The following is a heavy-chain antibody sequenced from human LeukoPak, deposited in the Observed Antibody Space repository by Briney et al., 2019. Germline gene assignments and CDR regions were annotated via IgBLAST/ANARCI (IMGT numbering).Heavy chain of an antibody. D-gene: IGHD3-9*01. CDR1: GFTFSSNY. CDR2: FYSGGTT. Sequence: GGSLRLSCAASGFTFSSNYMSWVRQAPGKGLEWVSVFYSGGTTYYADSVKGRFTISRDSSKNTLYLQMNNLRAEDTAMYFCARTSAVMKPFDAWGQGTLVTVSS. CDR3: ARTSAVMKPFDA. J-gene: IGHJ1*01. V-gene: IGHV3-53*01.